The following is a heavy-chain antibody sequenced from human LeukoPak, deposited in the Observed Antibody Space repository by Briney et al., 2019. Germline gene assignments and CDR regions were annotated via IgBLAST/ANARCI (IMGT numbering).Heavy chain of an antibody. J-gene: IGHJ4*02. Sequence: GGSLRLSCAASGFTFDDYGMSWVRPAPGKGLELVSGINWNGGRTGYADSAKGRFTNSRDNAKNSLYLQMNSLRAEDTALYYCARGRGSYVSFDYWGQGTLVTVS. CDR1: GFTFDDYG. CDR3: ARGRGSYVSFDY. CDR2: INWNGGRT. V-gene: IGHV3-20*04. D-gene: IGHD1-26*01.